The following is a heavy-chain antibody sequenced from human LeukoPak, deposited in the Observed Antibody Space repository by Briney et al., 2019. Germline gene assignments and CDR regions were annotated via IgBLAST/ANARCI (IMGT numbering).Heavy chain of an antibody. CDR2: ISCNSGSI. CDR1: GFTFDDYA. D-gene: IGHD5-12*01. Sequence: GGSLRLSCAASGFTFDDYAMHWVRQAPGKGLEWVSGISCNSGSIGYADSVKGRFTISRDNAKNSLYLQMNSLRAEDTALYYCAKDSSGGYGTDFDYWGQGTLVTVSS. V-gene: IGHV3-9*01. CDR3: AKDSSGGYGTDFDY. J-gene: IGHJ4*02.